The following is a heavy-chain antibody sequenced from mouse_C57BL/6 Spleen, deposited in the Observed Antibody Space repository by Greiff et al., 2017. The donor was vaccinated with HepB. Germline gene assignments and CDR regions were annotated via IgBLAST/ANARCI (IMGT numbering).Heavy chain of an antibody. V-gene: IGHV10-1*01. J-gene: IGHJ2*01. CDR2: IRSKSNNYST. D-gene: IGHD1-1*02. CDR3: VRGGY. Sequence: EVQLVESGGGLVQPKGSLKLSCAASGFSFNTYAMNWVRQAPGQGVEWVARIRSKSNNYSTYYDVSVKDRFTIARDDSESLLYLQMNNLKTEDTAMYYCVRGGYWGQGTTLTVSS. CDR1: GFSFNTYA.